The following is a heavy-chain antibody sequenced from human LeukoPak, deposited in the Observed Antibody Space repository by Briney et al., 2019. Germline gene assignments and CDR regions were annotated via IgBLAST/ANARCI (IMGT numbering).Heavy chain of an antibody. CDR3: ARVQREHYYDSSGYYADY. CDR1: GDSISSGGYS. Sequence: SQTLSLTCAVSGDSISSGGYSWSWIRQPPGKGLEWIGYNNGSTYYNPSLKSRVTISVDTSKNQFSLKLSSVTAADTAVYYCARVQREHYYDSSGYYADYWGQGTLVTVSS. CDR2: NNGST. V-gene: IGHV4-30-4*07. J-gene: IGHJ4*02. D-gene: IGHD3-22*01.